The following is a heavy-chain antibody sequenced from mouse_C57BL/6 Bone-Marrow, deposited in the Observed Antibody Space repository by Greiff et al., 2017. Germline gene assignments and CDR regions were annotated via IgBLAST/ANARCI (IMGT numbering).Heavy chain of an antibody. CDR2: IYPGSGST. Sequence: VQLQQPGAELVKPGASVKMSCKASGYTFTRYWITWVKQRPGQGLEWIGDIYPGSGSTKYNEKFKSKATLTVDTSSSTAYMQLSNLTSEDSAVYCCAVDSSSYVWFSYWGQGTLVTGSA. CDR3: AVDSSSYVWFSY. J-gene: IGHJ3*01. V-gene: IGHV1-55*01. CDR1: GYTFTRYW. D-gene: IGHD3-2*01.